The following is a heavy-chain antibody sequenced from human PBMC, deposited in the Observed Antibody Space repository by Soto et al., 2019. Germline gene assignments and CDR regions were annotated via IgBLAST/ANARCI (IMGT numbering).Heavy chain of an antibody. CDR2: IHYNGNT. V-gene: IGHV4-59*08. CDR1: GDSISAYS. Sequence: PSETLSLTCTVSGDSISAYSWSWVRQPPGKGLEWIGNIHYNGNTKYNPSLKSRVSMSVDTPKNQFSLKLSSVTAADTAVYYCARLGGSYAVPHFDYWGQGTLVTVSS. J-gene: IGHJ4*02. CDR3: ARLGGSYAVPHFDY. D-gene: IGHD1-26*01.